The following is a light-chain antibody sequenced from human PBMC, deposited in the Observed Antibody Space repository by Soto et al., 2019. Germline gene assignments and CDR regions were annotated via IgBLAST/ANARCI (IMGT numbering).Light chain of an antibody. CDR2: DVS. V-gene: IGLV2-14*01. CDR3: SSYTSSSTRNV. J-gene: IGLJ1*01. CDR1: SSDVGGYNY. Sequence: HSVLTQPASVSGSPGQSITISCTGTSSDVGGYNYVSWYQQHPGKAPKLMIYDVSNRPSGVSNRFSGSKSGNTASLTISGLQAEDEADYYCSSYTSSSTRNVFGTGTKVTVL.